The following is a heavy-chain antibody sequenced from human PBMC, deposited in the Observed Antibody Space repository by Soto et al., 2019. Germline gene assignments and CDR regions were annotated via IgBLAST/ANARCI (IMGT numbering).Heavy chain of an antibody. V-gene: IGHV2-5*02. CDR1: GFSLSTSGVG. D-gene: IGHD6-19*01. J-gene: IGHJ6*02. Sequence: SGPTLVTPTQTLTLTCTFSGFSLSTSGVGVGWIRQPPGKALEWLALIYWDDDKRYSPSLKSSLTITKHTAKNQVALTMTNMDPVDTATYYCARSPLALYRCGWSLRVGMAFWGQGTTVPGS. CDR2: IYWDDDK. CDR3: ARSPLALYRCGWSLRVGMAF.